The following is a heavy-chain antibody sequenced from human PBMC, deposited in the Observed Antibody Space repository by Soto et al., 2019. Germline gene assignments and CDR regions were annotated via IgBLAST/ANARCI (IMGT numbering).Heavy chain of an antibody. V-gene: IGHV1-18*01. J-gene: IGHJ6*02. Sequence: VASVKVSCKASGYTFTSYGISWVRQAPGQGLEWMGWISAYNGNTNYAQKLQGRVTMTTDTSTSTAYMELRSLRSDDTAVYYCARWSREVTTDYYYYYGMDVWGQGTTVTVSS. CDR2: ISAYNGNT. D-gene: IGHD4-17*01. CDR3: ARWSREVTTDYYYYYGMDV. CDR1: GYTFTSYG.